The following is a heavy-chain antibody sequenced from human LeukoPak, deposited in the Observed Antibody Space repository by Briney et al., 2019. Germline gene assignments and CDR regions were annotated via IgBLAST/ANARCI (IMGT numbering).Heavy chain of an antibody. V-gene: IGHV3-48*03. CDR3: ARDQAPTLFDY. Sequence: HSGGSLRLSCAASGFTFSSYEMNWVRQAPGKGLEWVSYISSSGSTIYYADSVKGRFTISRDNAKNSLYLQMNSLRAEDTAVYYCARDQAPTLFDYRGQGTLVTVSS. J-gene: IGHJ4*02. CDR1: GFTFSSYE. CDR2: ISSSGSTI.